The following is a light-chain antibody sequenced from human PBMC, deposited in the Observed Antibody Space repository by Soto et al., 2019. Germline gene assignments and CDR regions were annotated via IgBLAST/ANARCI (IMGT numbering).Light chain of an antibody. CDR1: SGSIGSSY. CDR3: QSYDTSKPLV. J-gene: IGLJ3*02. CDR2: EDN. V-gene: IGLV6-57*01. Sequence: NFMLTQPHFVSESPGKTVTISCTRSSGSIGSSYVQWYQQRPGSSPTTVIFEDNQRPTGVPVRFSGSIDSSSNSASLVISGLRTEDEADYYCQSYDTSKPLVFGGGTKLTVL.